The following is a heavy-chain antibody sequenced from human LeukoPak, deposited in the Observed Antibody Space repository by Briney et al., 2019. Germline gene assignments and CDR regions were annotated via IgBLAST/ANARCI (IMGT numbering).Heavy chain of an antibody. CDR3: ARARGELVPYYFDY. V-gene: IGHV3-11*06. D-gene: IGHD2-21*01. J-gene: IGHJ4*02. Sequence: TGGSLRLSCAASGFTFSDYYMSWIRQAPGKGLEWVSYISSSSSYTNYADSVKGRFTISRDNAKNSLYLQMNGLRAEDTAVYYCARARGELVPYYFDYWGQGTLVTVSS. CDR1: GFTFSDYY. CDR2: ISSSSSYT.